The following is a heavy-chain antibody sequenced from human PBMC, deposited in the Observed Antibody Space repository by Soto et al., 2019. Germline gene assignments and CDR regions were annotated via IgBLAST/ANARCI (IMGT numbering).Heavy chain of an antibody. CDR3: AREFAAYYYDSSGPSDAFDI. CDR1: GFTFSSYA. V-gene: IGHV3-23*01. CDR2: ISGSGGST. J-gene: IGHJ3*02. Sequence: GGSLRLSCAASGFTFSSYAMSWVRQAPGKGLEWVSAISGSGGSTYYADSVKGRFTISRDNSKNTLYLQMNSLRAEDTAVYYCAREFAAYYYDSSGPSDAFDIWGQGTMVTVSS. D-gene: IGHD3-22*01.